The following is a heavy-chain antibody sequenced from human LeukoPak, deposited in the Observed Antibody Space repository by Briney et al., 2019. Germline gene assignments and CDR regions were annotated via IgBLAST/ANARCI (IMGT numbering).Heavy chain of an antibody. D-gene: IGHD5-12*01. CDR2: IYHSGST. V-gene: IGHV4-38-2*01. CDR1: GCSISSGYY. CDR3: ARGHSGYDYGLSDY. Sequence: SETLSLTCAVSGCSISSGYYWGWIRQPPGKGLELIGRIYHSGSTYYNPSLKSRVTISVDTSKNQFSLKLSSVTAADTAVYYRARGHSGYDYGLSDYWGQGTLVTVSS. J-gene: IGHJ4*02.